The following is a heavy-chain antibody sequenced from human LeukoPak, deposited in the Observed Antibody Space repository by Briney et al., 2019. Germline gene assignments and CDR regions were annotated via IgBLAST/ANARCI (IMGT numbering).Heavy chain of an antibody. V-gene: IGHV3-7*04. CDR2: IKQDGSEN. Sequence: GGSLSLSCAASGFTFSSYWMSWVRQAPGKGLEWVANIKQDGSENYYVDSVTGRFTISRDNAKNSLYLQMNNVRAEDTAVYCCARARNAYDSSDYWGQGTLVTVSS. J-gene: IGHJ4*02. CDR3: ARARNAYDSSDY. CDR1: GFTFSSYW. D-gene: IGHD3-22*01.